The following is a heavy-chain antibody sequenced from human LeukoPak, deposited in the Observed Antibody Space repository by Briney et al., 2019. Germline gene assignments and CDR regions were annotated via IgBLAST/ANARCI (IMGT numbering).Heavy chain of an antibody. J-gene: IGHJ6*03. V-gene: IGHV3-23*01. CDR3: AKRATSSYMDV. Sequence: GGTLRLSCAASGFTFSDYGMSWVRQAPGKGLEWVSPISSSGGTTYYADSVKGRFTISRDNSKNTLYLQMNSLRAEDTAVYYCAKRATSSYMDVWGKGTTVTISS. CDR2: ISSSGGTT. D-gene: IGHD5-12*01. CDR1: GFTFSDYG.